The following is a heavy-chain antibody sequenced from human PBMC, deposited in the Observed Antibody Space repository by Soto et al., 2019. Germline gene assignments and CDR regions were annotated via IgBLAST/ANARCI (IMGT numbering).Heavy chain of an antibody. CDR3: ANMAAAGTG. V-gene: IGHV3-30-3*01. CDR1: GFTFTGYA. CDR2: VANDGSNK. Sequence: QVQLVESGGGVVQPGRSLRLSCAASGFTFTGYAMHWVRQAPGKGLEWVAVVANDGSNKYFADSVKGRFTISRDNSKNTMYLQMNSLRAEDTAVYYCANMAAAGTGCGQGTLDTVYS. D-gene: IGHD6-13*01. J-gene: IGHJ4*02.